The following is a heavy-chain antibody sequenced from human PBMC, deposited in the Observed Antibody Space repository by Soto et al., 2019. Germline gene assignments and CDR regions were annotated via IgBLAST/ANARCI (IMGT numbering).Heavy chain of an antibody. J-gene: IGHJ4*02. Sequence: SETLSRTCAAYGGSFSGYYWSWIRQPPGKGLEWIGEINHSGSTNYNPSLKSRVTISVDTSKNQFSLKLSSVTAADTAVYYCARFHYYGDYVPTDKYFDYWGQGTLVTVSS. CDR3: ARFHYYGDYVPTDKYFDY. CDR2: INHSGST. CDR1: GGSFSGYY. D-gene: IGHD4-17*01. V-gene: IGHV4-34*01.